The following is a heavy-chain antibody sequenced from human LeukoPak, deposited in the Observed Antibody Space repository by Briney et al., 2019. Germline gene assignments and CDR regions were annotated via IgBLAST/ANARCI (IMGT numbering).Heavy chain of an antibody. CDR2: INTNTGNP. D-gene: IGHD2-21*01. Sequence: ASVKVSCKASGYTFTSYAMNWVRQAPGQGLEWMGWINTNTGNPAYAPGFTGRFVFSLDTSVTTAYVEISSLKAEDTAVYYCARPGRGGIYFFDFWGQGTLVTVAS. CDR1: GYTFTSYA. CDR3: ARPGRGGIYFFDF. V-gene: IGHV7-4-1*02. J-gene: IGHJ4*02.